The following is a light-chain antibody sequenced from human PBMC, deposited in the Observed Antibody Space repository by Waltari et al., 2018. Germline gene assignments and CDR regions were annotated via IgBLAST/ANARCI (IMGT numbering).Light chain of an antibody. CDR3: QQSYSTPLT. Sequence: DIQITQSPSSLSASVGDRVIITCRASQSISSYLNWYQQKPGKAPKLLIYAASSLQSGVPSRFSGSGSGTDFTLTISSLQPEDFATYYCQQSYSTPLTFGGGTKVEIK. J-gene: IGKJ4*01. V-gene: IGKV1-39*01. CDR2: AAS. CDR1: QSISSY.